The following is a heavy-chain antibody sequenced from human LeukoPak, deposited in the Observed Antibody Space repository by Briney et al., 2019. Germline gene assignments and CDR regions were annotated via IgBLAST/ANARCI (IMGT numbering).Heavy chain of an antibody. CDR1: GFAFSSYW. CDR3: VRETSFGFDP. J-gene: IGHJ5*02. Sequence: GGSLRLSCAASGFAFSSYWMKWVRQATGGGLVWVSSVQSDGRTTTYADSVRGRFTISRDNAKNTLYLQMNSLGDDDTAVYYCVRETSFGFDPWGQGTLVIVSS. V-gene: IGHV3-74*01. CDR2: VQSDGRTT.